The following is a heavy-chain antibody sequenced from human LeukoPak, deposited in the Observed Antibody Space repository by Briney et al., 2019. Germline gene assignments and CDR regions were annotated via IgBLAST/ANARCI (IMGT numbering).Heavy chain of an antibody. V-gene: IGHV3-21*01. CDR2: ISSSSSHI. Sequence: GGSLRLSCAASGFTFSTYSMNWVRQAPGKGLEWVSSISSSSSHIYYADSVKGRFAISRDNAKNSLYLQMNSLRAEDTAVYFCARATAGYSFGGYFDLWGRGTLVTVSS. CDR3: ARATAGYSFGGYFDL. D-gene: IGHD5-18*01. CDR1: GFTFSTYS. J-gene: IGHJ2*01.